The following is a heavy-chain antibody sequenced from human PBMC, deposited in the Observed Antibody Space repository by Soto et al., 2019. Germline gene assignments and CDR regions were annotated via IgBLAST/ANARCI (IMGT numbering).Heavy chain of an antibody. CDR1: GYTFTSYG. CDR3: ARDEYYDSSGYYEAAFDI. Sequence: GESLKISCKASGYTFTSYGISWVRQAPGQGLEWMGWISAYNGNTNYAQKLQGRVTMTTDTSTSTAYMELRSLRPDDTAVYYCARDEYYDSSGYYEAAFDIWGQGTMVTVSS. V-gene: IGHV1-18*01. CDR2: ISAYNGNT. D-gene: IGHD3-22*01. J-gene: IGHJ3*02.